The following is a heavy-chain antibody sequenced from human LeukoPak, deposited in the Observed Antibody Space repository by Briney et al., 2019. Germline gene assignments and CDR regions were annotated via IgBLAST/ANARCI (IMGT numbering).Heavy chain of an antibody. J-gene: IGHJ2*01. CDR1: GGSISSGGYS. Sequence: SETLSLTCAVSGGSISSGGYSWSWIRQPPGKGLEWIGYIYHSGSTYYNPSLKSRVTISVDGSKNQFSLKLSSVTAADTAVYYCARDQTQGYCSGGSCYEDWYFDLWGRGTLVTVSS. CDR2: IYHSGST. D-gene: IGHD2-15*01. V-gene: IGHV4-30-2*01. CDR3: ARDQTQGYCSGGSCYEDWYFDL.